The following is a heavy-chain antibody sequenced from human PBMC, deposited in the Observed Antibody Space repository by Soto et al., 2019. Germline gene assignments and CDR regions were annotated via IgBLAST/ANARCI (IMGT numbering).Heavy chain of an antibody. D-gene: IGHD4-17*01. Sequence: EVQLVESGGGLVQPGESLKLSCAVSGLTFSGSAMHWVRQASGKGLEWVGRIRSKANNYATAYAASVKGRFTISRDDSKNTAYLKINSLKSADTAVYYCTRGYGNYVRDYWGQGTLLTVSS. J-gene: IGHJ4*02. V-gene: IGHV3-73*01. CDR1: GLTFSGSA. CDR2: IRSKANNYAT. CDR3: TRGYGNYVRDY.